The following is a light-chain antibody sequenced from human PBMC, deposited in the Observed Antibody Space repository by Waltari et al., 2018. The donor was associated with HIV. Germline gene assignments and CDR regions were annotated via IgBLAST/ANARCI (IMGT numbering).Light chain of an antibody. CDR1: QSVGTN. V-gene: IGKV3-15*01. J-gene: IGKJ2*02. CDR3: QQYNNWPRT. Sequence: EIVMTQSPRTLSVSPGESATLSCRASQSVGTNLAWYQQKHGQAPRLLIYGASTRSTVIPPYFSVSGSGTEFTLTISSLQSEDFAVYYCQQYNNWPRTFGRGTRVEIK. CDR2: GAS.